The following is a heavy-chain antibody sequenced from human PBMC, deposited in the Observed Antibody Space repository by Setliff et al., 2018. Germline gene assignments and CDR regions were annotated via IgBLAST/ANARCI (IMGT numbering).Heavy chain of an antibody. V-gene: IGHV4-61*09. D-gene: IGHD2-21*01. Sequence: SETLSLTCALSGGSISSGSYHWSWIRQSAGKGPEWIGHIYTNGATNYSPSLKSRVSISADTSKNVLSLRLTSVTAADTAVYYCAKEYVVISFVRNSHQHYGMDIWGQGTAVTVSS. J-gene: IGHJ6*02. CDR1: GGSISSGSYH. CDR3: AKEYVVISFVRNSHQHYGMDI. CDR2: IYTNGAT.